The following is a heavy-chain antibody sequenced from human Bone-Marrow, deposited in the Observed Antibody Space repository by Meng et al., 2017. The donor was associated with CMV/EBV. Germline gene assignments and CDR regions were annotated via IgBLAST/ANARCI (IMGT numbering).Heavy chain of an antibody. CDR3: ARDFWLCYRGSFIGYYYGMDV. D-gene: IGHD1-26*01. CDR2: ISYDGSNK. Sequence: GESLKISCAASGFTFSSYAMHWVRQAPGKGLEWVAVISYDGSNKYYADSVKGRFTNSRDNSKITLYLQMNSLRAEDTAVYYCARDFWLCYRGSFIGYYYGMDVWGQGTTVTVSS. J-gene: IGHJ6*02. CDR1: GFTFSSYA. V-gene: IGHV3-30-3*01.